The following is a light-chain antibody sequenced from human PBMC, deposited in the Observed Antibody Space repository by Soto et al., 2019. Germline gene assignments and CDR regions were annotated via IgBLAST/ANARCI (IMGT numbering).Light chain of an antibody. J-gene: IGKJ1*01. CDR2: WAS. V-gene: IGKV4-1*01. CDR3: QQYYTNSWT. CDR1: QSVLYSSNNKNY. Sequence: DIVMTQSPDSLAVSLGERATINCKSSQSVLYSSNNKNYLAWYQQKPGQPPKMLIYWASIRESGIPDRFSGSGSGTDFPLTISSLQAEDVAVYYCQQYYTNSWTFGQGTKVEIK.